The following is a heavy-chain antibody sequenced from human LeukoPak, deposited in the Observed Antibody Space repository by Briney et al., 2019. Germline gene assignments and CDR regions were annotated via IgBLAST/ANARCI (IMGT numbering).Heavy chain of an antibody. D-gene: IGHD6-13*01. CDR1: GFTFSSYG. J-gene: IGHJ4*02. CDR3: ARGTAAGDY. Sequence: GGSLRLSCAASGFTFSSYGMPWVRQAPGKGLEWVAVISYDGSNKYYADPVKGRFTISRDNSKNTLYLQMNSLRAEDTAVYYCARGTAAGDYWGQGTLVTVSS. CDR2: ISYDGSNK. V-gene: IGHV3-30*03.